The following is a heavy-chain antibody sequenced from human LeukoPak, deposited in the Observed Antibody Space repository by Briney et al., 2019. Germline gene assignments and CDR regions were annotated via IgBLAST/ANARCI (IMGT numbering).Heavy chain of an antibody. CDR2: ISYDGSNK. J-gene: IGHJ6*04. D-gene: IGHD2-2*01. Sequence: WRSLRLSCAASGFTFSSYGMHLVRQAPGKGLEWVAVISYDGSNKYYADSVKGRFTISRDNSKNTLYLQMNSLRAEDTAVYYCAGVPAATYYYYYGMDVWGKGTTVTVSS. CDR1: GFTFSSYG. V-gene: IGHV3-30*03. CDR3: AGVPAATYYYYYGMDV.